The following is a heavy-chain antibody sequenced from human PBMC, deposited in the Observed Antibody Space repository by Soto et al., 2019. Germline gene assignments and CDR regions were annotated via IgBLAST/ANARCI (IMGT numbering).Heavy chain of an antibody. D-gene: IGHD2-2*01. Sequence: GGSLRLSCAASGFTFSSYGMHWVRQAPGKGLEWVAVISYDGSNKYYADSVKGRFTISRDNSKNTLYLQMNSLRAEDTAVYYCAKDRTLFNCSSTSCYAAPDYWGQGTLVTVSS. CDR2: ISYDGSNK. CDR3: AKDRTLFNCSSTSCYAAPDY. V-gene: IGHV3-30*18. J-gene: IGHJ4*02. CDR1: GFTFSSYG.